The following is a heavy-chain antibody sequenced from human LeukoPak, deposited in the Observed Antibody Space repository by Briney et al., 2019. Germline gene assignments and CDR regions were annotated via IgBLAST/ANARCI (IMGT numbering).Heavy chain of an antibody. CDR1: GFTFSTSW. D-gene: IGHD6-19*01. CDR2: IKYDGSEK. J-gene: IGHJ4*02. Sequence: PGGSLRLSCAASGFTFSTSWMDWVRQAPGKGLEWVANIKYDGSEKYYVDSVKGRFTISRDNAKNSLYLQMNSLRAEDTAVYYCASTSGWYEPIDYRGQGTLVTVSS. V-gene: IGHV3-7*02. CDR3: ASTSGWYEPIDY.